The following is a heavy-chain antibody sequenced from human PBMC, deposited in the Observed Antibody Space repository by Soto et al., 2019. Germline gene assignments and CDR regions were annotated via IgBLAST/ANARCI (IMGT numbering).Heavy chain of an antibody. CDR3: ARHDVVGGSPTGR. CDR1: GGSISSSSYY. V-gene: IGHV4-39*01. CDR2: IYYSGST. D-gene: IGHD2-15*01. Sequence: QLQLQESGPGLVKPSETLSLTCTVSGGSISSSSYYWGWIRQPPGKGLEWIGSIYYSGSTYYNPSLKSRVTISVDTSKNQFSLKLSSVTAADTAVYYCARHDVVGGSPTGRWGQGTLVTVSS. J-gene: IGHJ4*02.